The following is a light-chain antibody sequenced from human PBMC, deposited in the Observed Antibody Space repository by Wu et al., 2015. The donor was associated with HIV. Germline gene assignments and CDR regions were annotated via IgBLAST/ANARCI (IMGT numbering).Light chain of an antibody. J-gene: IGKJ1*01. CDR2: GAS. CDR1: QSISSSY. CDR3: QYYDNSPWA. Sequence: EIVLTQSPGTLSLSPGERATLSCRASQSISSSYLAWYQQKPGQAPRLLIYGASIRASGIPDRFSGSGSGTDFTLTISRLDPEDFAVYYCQYYDNSPWAFGQGTKVEI. V-gene: IGKV3-20*01.